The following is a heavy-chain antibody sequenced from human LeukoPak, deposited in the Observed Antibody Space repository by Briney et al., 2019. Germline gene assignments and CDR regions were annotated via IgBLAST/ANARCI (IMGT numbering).Heavy chain of an antibody. CDR2: ISYDGSSK. Sequence: SGGSLRLSCAASGFTFNSYAMHWVRQAPGKGLEWVTVISYDGSSKYYVDSVKGRFTISRDNSKNTLYLQMNSLRADDTAVYYCARDTVGGNHYLEYRGLGTLVTVSS. J-gene: IGHJ4*02. CDR3: ARDTVGGNHYLEY. CDR1: GFTFNSYA. D-gene: IGHD1-26*01. V-gene: IGHV3-30*03.